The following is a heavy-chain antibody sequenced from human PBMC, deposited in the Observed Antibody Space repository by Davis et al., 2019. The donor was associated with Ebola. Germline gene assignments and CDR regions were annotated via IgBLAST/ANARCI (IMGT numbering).Heavy chain of an antibody. CDR1: GFTFGDHA. D-gene: IGHD2-15*01. CDR3: TRWGVAAGFDY. CDR2: IRSKAYGGTT. Sequence: GESLKISCTASGFTFGDHAMSWVRQAPGKGLEWVGFIRSKAYGGTTEYAASVKGRFTISRDDSKSIAYLQMNSLKTEDTAVYYCTRWGVAAGFDYWGQGTLVTVSS. J-gene: IGHJ4*02. V-gene: IGHV3-49*04.